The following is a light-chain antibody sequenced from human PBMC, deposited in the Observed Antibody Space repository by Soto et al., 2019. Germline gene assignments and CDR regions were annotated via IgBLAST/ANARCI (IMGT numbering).Light chain of an antibody. CDR2: EVS. CDR1: SSDVGSYNL. CDR3: CSYAGSYVV. J-gene: IGLJ2*01. V-gene: IGLV2-23*02. Sequence: QSALTQPASVSGSPGQSITISCTGTSSDVGSYNLVSWYQQHPGKAPKLMIYEVSKRPSGVSNRFSGSKSGTTASLTISGLQAEDAAAYYCCSYAGSYVVFGGGTKLTVL.